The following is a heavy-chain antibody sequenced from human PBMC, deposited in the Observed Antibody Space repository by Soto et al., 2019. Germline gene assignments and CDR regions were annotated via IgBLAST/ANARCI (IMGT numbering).Heavy chain of an antibody. CDR1: GFTFNNYW. J-gene: IGHJ4*02. Sequence: EVQLVESGGGLVQTGGSLRLSCEASGFTFNNYWMHWVRQAPGKGLVWVSRINGDGGTTNYADPAKGRFTISRDNAQSTLYLQLNSLRAEDTAVYFCARGLYHKYGHDYWGQGTLVTVSS. CDR2: INGDGGTT. V-gene: IGHV3-74*01. CDR3: ARGLYHKYGHDY. D-gene: IGHD2-2*01.